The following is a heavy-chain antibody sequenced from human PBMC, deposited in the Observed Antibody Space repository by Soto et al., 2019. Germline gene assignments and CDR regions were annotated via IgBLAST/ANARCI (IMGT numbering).Heavy chain of an antibody. V-gene: IGHV3-30-3*01. J-gene: IGHJ2*01. CDR3: AGDPLWGTAMVLWYFDL. CDR2: ISYDGSNK. Sequence: QVQLVESGGGVVQPGRSLRLSCAASGFTFSSYAMHWVRQAPGKGLEWVAVISYDGSNKYYADSVKGRFTISRDNSXNXVYLQMNSLRAEDTAVYYCAGDPLWGTAMVLWYFDLWGRGTLVTVSS. CDR1: GFTFSSYA. D-gene: IGHD5-18*01.